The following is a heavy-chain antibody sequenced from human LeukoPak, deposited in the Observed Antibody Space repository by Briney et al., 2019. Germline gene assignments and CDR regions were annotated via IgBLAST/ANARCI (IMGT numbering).Heavy chain of an antibody. CDR1: GYTFTDYY. V-gene: IGHV1-2*02. CDR3: ARGPPLGIFFPFDI. CDR2: ITPNSGDT. Sequence: ASVKVSCRASGYTFTDYYMHWARQAPGQGLQWMGWITPNSGDTTYSQEFQGRVTMTRDASISTAYMELSRLTPDDTAVYYCARGPPLGIFFPFDIWGQGTMVTVSS. D-gene: IGHD2-15*01. J-gene: IGHJ3*02.